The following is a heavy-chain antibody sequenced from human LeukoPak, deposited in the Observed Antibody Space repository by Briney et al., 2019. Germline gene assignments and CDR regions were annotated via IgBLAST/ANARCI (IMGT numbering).Heavy chain of an antibody. CDR2: IYYSGST. V-gene: IGHV4-30-4*08. CDR3: ARVRVQLWPPYYMDV. CDR1: GFTFSSYS. Sequence: LRLSCAASGFTFSSYSMNWVRQAPGKGLEWIGYIYYSGSTYYNPSLKSRVTISVDTSKNQFSLKLSSVTAADTAVYYCARVRVQLWPPYYMDVWGKGTTVTVSS. J-gene: IGHJ6*03. D-gene: IGHD5-18*01.